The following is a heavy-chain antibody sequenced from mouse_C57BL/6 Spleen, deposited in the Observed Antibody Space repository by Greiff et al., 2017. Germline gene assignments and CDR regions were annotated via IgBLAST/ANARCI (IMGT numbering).Heavy chain of an antibody. V-gene: IGHV3-6*01. J-gene: IGHJ4*01. D-gene: IGHD3-2*02. CDR2: ISYDGSN. Sequence: EVQLQESGPGLVKPSQSLSLTCSVTGYSITSGYYWNWIRQFPGNKLEWMGYISYDGSNNYNPSLKNRISITRDTSKNQFFLKLNSVTTEDTATYYCARSSGYLYYYAMDYWGQGTSVTVSS. CDR1: GYSITSGYY. CDR3: ARSSGYLYYYAMDY.